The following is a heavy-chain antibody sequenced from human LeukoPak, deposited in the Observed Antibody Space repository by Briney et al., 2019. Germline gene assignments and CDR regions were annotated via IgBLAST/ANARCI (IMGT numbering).Heavy chain of an antibody. CDR1: GGSISSSGYY. Sequence: SETLSLTCTVSGGSISSSGYYRSWIRQHPGKGLEWIGYIYYSGSTNYNPSLKSRVTISIDTSKNQFSLKLSSVTAADTAVYYCARKGATVTTGYAFDYWGQGTLVTVSS. D-gene: IGHD4-17*01. CDR2: IYYSGST. V-gene: IGHV4-61*05. J-gene: IGHJ4*02. CDR3: ARKGATVTTGYAFDY.